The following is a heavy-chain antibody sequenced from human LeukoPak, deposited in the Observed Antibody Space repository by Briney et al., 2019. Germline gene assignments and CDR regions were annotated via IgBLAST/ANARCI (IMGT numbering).Heavy chain of an antibody. V-gene: IGHV1-2*02. Sequence: ASVKVSCKASGYTFTGYYMHWVRQAPGQGLEWMGWINPNSGGTSYAQKFQGRVTMTRDTSISTAYMELSRLRSDDTAMYYCARGLSGYYSDAFDIWGQGTMVTVSS. J-gene: IGHJ3*02. CDR3: ARGLSGYYSDAFDI. CDR1: GYTFTGYY. D-gene: IGHD3-22*01. CDR2: INPNSGGT.